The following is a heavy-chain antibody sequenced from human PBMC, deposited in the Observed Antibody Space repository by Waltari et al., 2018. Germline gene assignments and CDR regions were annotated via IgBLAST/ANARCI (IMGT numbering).Heavy chain of an antibody. CDR1: ALTFSDNS. CDR3: RLLLVGATEEGYFDS. D-gene: IGHD1-26*01. J-gene: IGHJ4*02. Sequence: EVQLVESGGDLVQPGGSLRLSCAASALTFSDNSLQWVRQAPGKGPEWIAYISISGDTTFYADSLRGRFTISRDNAKSSVYLQMSSLRAEDTAVYYCRLLLVGATEEGYFDSWGQGTLVTVSS. CDR2: ISISGDTT. V-gene: IGHV3-48*04.